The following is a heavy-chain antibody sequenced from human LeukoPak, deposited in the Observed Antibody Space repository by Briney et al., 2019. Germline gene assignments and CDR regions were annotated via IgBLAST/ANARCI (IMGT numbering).Heavy chain of an antibody. CDR2: ISGSSSYI. D-gene: IGHD3-10*01. Sequence: GSLRLSCAASGFTFSSYSMNWVCQAPGKGLEWVSCISGSSSYIYYADSVKGRFTISRDNAKNSLYLQMNSLRAEDTAVYYCARDFGDYGSAPTGYWGEGTLVTVSS. V-gene: IGHV3-21*01. J-gene: IGHJ4*02. CDR1: GFTFSSYS. CDR3: ARDFGDYGSAPTGY.